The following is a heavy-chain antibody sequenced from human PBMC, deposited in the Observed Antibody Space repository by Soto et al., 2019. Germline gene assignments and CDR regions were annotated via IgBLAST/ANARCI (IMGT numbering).Heavy chain of an antibody. J-gene: IGHJ6*01. CDR1: GDTFTGYY. Sequence: QVQLVQSGAEVKKPGASVTVSCRASGDTFTGYYMHWVRQAPGQGLEWMGWINPNSGVTKYAQQFQGCVTMTRDTSIRTVYMELRRLRPDATASYYCAGESAGVTSTVDDYFPDPDAWWTGTAVTVTS. CDR2: INPNSGVT. D-gene: IGHD2-21*02. V-gene: IGHV1-2*04. CDR3: AGESAGVTSTVDDYFPDPDA.